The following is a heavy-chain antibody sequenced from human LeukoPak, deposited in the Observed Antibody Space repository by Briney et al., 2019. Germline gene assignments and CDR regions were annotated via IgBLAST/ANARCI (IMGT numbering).Heavy chain of an antibody. CDR3: ARGSIVGATFDYFDY. J-gene: IGHJ4*02. D-gene: IGHD1-26*01. CDR2: TSAYNGNT. V-gene: IGHV1-18*01. CDR1: GYTFTNYG. Sequence: ASVKVSCKASGYTFTNYGISWVRQAPGQGREWMGGTSAYNGNTNYAQKLQGRVTMTTDTSTSTAYMELRSLRSDDTAVYYCARGSIVGATFDYFDYWGQGTLVTVSS.